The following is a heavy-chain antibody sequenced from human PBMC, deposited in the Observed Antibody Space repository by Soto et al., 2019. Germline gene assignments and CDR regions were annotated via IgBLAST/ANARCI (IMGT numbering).Heavy chain of an antibody. CDR2: LYHSGST. CDR3: ARAALTKXFDY. J-gene: IGHJ4*02. CDR1: RGAISSGAYY. Sequence: SETLSLTCTVSRGAISSGAYYWSWIRQLPGKGLEWIAYLYHSGSTYYNPSLSSRLTISEDASMNQFSLNLTSVTAADTAIYYCARAALTKXFDYWGQGTLVTVSS. D-gene: IGHD2-8*01. V-gene: IGHV4-31*03.